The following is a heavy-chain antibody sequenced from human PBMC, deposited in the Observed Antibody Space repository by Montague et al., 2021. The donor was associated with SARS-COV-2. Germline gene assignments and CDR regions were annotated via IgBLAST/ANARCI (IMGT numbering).Heavy chain of an antibody. Sequence: SLRLSCAASGFTFSDYWMHWVRQAPGKGLVWVSRIKGDGTNTIYADSVKGRFAISRDSAQNTVYLQMSSLRAEDAAVYYCVRDGDHWDFDYWGQGALVTVSS. CDR2: IKGDGTNT. CDR3: VRDGDHWDFDY. D-gene: IGHD2-21*01. J-gene: IGHJ4*02. CDR1: GFTFSDYW. V-gene: IGHV3-74*01.